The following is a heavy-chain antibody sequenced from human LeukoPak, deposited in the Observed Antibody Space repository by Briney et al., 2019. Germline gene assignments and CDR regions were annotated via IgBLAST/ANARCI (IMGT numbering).Heavy chain of an antibody. CDR2: IYYSGST. D-gene: IGHD3-22*01. J-gene: IGHJ3*02. CDR1: GGSISCCY. Sequence: SETLSFNCTVSGGSISCCYWSWIRQPPGKGLEWIGYIYYSGSTNYNPSLKSRVTISVDTSKNQFSLKLSSVTAADTAVYYCVREYYYDSSRRVCAFDIWGQGTKVTVSS. CDR3: VREYYYDSSRRVCAFDI. V-gene: IGHV4-59*08.